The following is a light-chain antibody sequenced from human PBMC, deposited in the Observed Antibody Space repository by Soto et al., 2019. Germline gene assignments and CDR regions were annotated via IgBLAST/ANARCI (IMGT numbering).Light chain of an antibody. V-gene: IGKV2-28*01. CDR3: VQDLRTLFT. CDR2: LGS. CDR1: QSLLHSNGYNY. Sequence: DIVMTQSPLSLPVTPGAPASISCRSSQSLLHSNGYNYLDWYLQKPGQSPPLLIYLGSNRASGVPDRFSGSGSGTDFTLKISRVEAEDVGVYYWVQDLRTLFTFGPGTKVDIK. J-gene: IGKJ3*01.